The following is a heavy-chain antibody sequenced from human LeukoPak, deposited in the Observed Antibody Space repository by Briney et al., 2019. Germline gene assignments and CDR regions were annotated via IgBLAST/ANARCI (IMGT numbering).Heavy chain of an antibody. CDR2: ISSIGSTI. V-gene: IGHV3-48*03. D-gene: IGHD2-2*01. Sequence: GGSLRLSCAASGFTFNNYEMNWVRQAPGKGLEWVSYISSIGSTIYYADSVKGRFTISRDNAKNSLYLQMNSLRAEDTAVYYCAREYCSSTTCSRDAFDIWGQGTMVTVSS. CDR1: GFTFNNYE. J-gene: IGHJ3*02. CDR3: AREYCSSTTCSRDAFDI.